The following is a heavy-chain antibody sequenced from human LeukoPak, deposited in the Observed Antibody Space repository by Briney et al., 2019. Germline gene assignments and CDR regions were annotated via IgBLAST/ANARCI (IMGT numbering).Heavy chain of an antibody. D-gene: IGHD5-12*01. Sequence: GGSLRLSCAASGFTFSSYGMHWVRQAPGKGLEWVAFIRYDGSNKYYADSVKGRFTISRDNSKNTLYLQMNSLRAEDTAVYYCAKVGGYSGYDSYYYYYYMDVWGKGTTVTISS. CDR2: IRYDGSNK. J-gene: IGHJ6*03. V-gene: IGHV3-30*02. CDR1: GFTFSSYG. CDR3: AKVGGYSGYDSYYYYYYMDV.